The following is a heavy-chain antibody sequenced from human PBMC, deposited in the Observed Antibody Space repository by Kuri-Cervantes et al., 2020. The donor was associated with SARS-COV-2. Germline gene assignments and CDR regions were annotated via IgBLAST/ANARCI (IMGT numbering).Heavy chain of an antibody. Sequence: SETLSLTCTVSGGSISSYYWSWIRQPPGKGLEWIGYIYYSGSTNYNPSLKSRVTISVDTSKNQFSLKLSSVTAADTAVYYCARDGGGHYYDSSGYYHHYYYGMDVWGQGTTVTVSS. J-gene: IGHJ6*02. D-gene: IGHD3-22*01. V-gene: IGHV4-59*01. CDR2: IYYSGST. CDR3: ARDGGGHYYDSSGYYHHYYYGMDV. CDR1: GGSISSYY.